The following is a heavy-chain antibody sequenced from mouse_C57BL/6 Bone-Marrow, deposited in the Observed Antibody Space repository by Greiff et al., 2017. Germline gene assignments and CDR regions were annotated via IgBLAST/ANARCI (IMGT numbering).Heavy chain of an antibody. V-gene: IGHV1-64*01. CDR2: IHPNSGST. D-gene: IGHD2-10*01. CDR3: ARGAYFRAWFAY. J-gene: IGHJ3*01. CDR1: GYTFTSYW. Sequence: QVQLQQPGAELVKPGASVTLSCKASGYTFTSYWMHCVKQRPGQGLAWIGMIHPNSGSTNYNEKFKSKATLTVDKSSSTAYMQLSSLTSEDSAVYYCARGAYFRAWFAYWGQGTLVTVSA.